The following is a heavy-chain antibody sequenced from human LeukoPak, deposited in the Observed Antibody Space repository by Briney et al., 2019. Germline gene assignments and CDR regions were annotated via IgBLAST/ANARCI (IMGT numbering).Heavy chain of an antibody. CDR2: INPNSGVT. Sequence: ASVKVSCKASGYTFTGYYMHWVRQAPGQGLEWMGWINPNSGVTNYAQKFQGRVTMTRDTSISTAYMELSRLTSDDTAVYYCARGHFRSRSYFDYWGQGTLVTVSS. V-gene: IGHV1-2*02. CDR3: ARGHFRSRSYFDY. D-gene: IGHD3-3*02. J-gene: IGHJ4*02. CDR1: GYTFTGYY.